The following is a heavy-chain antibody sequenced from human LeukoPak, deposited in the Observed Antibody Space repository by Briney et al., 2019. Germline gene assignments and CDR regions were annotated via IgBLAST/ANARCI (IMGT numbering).Heavy chain of an antibody. J-gene: IGHJ4*02. Sequence: ASVKVSCKASGYTFTSYGISWVRQAPGQGLEWMGWISAYNGNTSYAQKLQGRVTMTTDTSTSTAYMELRSLRSDDTAVYYCARGLMITFGGVIVTYYFDYWGQGTLVTVSS. CDR2: ISAYNGNT. D-gene: IGHD3-16*02. V-gene: IGHV1-18*01. CDR1: GYTFTSYG. CDR3: ARGLMITFGGVIVTYYFDY.